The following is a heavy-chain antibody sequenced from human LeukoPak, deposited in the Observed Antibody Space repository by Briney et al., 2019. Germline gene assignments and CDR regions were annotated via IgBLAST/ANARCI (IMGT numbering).Heavy chain of an antibody. CDR3: ARAYDFCGQEDV. J-gene: IGHJ6*02. Sequence: GGSLRLSCAASGFTFSSYAVSWVRQAPGKGLEWVSAISGSGGSTYYADSVKGRFTISRDNSKNTLYLQMNSLRAEDTAVYYCARAYDFCGQEDVWGQGTTVTVSS. V-gene: IGHV3-23*01. D-gene: IGHD3-3*01. CDR2: ISGSGGST. CDR1: GFTFSSYA.